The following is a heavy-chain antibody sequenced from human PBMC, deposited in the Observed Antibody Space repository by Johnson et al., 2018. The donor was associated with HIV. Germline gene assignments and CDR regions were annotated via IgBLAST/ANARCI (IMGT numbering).Heavy chain of an antibody. J-gene: IGHJ3*02. Sequence: VQLVESGGGVVQPGRSLRLSCAASGFTFSSYAMHWVRQAPGKGLEWVAVISYDGSNKYYADSVKGRFTISRDNSKNTLYLQMNSLRAEDTAVYYCWEGELLTDAFDIWGQGTMVTVSS. CDR2: ISYDGSNK. CDR3: WEGELLTDAFDI. CDR1: GFTFSSYA. V-gene: IGHV3-30*04. D-gene: IGHD1-26*01.